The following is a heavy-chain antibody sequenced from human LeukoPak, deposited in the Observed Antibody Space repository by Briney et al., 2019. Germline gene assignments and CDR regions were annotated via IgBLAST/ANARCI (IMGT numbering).Heavy chain of an antibody. V-gene: IGHV1-69*06. Sequence: SVKVSCKASGGSFSSYAISWVRQAPGQGLEWMGGIIPIFGTANYAQKFQGRVTITADKSTSTAYMELSSLRSEDTAVYYCARGWRGDYDAFDIWGQGTMVTVSS. D-gene: IGHD4-17*01. J-gene: IGHJ3*02. CDR2: IIPIFGTA. CDR3: ARGWRGDYDAFDI. CDR1: GGSFSSYA.